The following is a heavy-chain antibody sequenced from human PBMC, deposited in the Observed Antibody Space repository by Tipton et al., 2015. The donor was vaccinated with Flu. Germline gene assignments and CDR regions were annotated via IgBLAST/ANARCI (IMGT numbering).Heavy chain of an antibody. Sequence: TLSLTCTVSGGSLSTSTDYGGWIRQSPGKGLEYIASIYGSGTTYYNPSLKSRVTISIDTSRNQFSLRLSSVTAADTAVYFCARSYCGSGVCYSRFTPGLGLRVDSWGPGTLVTVSS. J-gene: IGHJ5*01. D-gene: IGHD2-21*01. CDR1: GGSLSTSTDY. CDR2: IYGSGTT. CDR3: ARSYCGSGVCYSRFTPGLGLRVDS. V-gene: IGHV4-39*01.